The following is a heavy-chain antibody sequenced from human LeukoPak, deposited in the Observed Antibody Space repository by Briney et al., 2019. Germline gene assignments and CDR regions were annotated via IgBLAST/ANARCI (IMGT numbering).Heavy chain of an antibody. CDR3: ARDRTTVTTGYYGMDV. J-gene: IGHJ6*02. Sequence: GASVKVSCKSSGYTFTVYYMHWVRQAPGQGLELMGWINPNTGVTNYAQKFQGRVTLTRDTSIITAYMELTRLRSDDTAVYYCARDRTTVTTGYYGMDVWGQGTTVTVSS. CDR2: INPNTGVT. V-gene: IGHV1-2*02. D-gene: IGHD4-17*01. CDR1: GYTFTVYY.